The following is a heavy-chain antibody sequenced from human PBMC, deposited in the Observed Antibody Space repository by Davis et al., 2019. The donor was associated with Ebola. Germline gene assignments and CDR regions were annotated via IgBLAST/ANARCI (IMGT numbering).Heavy chain of an antibody. V-gene: IGHV3-23*01. CDR3: ARVYGRGYSSGWSDY. D-gene: IGHD6-19*01. J-gene: IGHJ4*02. Sequence: GESLKISCAASGFTFSRYAMSWVRQAPGKGLEWVSGLSGKGYSTYYADSVKGRFTISRDNSKNTLYLQMNSLRAEDTAVYYCARVYGRGYSSGWSDYWGQGTLVTVSS. CDR1: GFTFSRYA. CDR2: LSGKGYST.